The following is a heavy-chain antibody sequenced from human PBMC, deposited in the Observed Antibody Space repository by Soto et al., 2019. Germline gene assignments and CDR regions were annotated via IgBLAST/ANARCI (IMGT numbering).Heavy chain of an antibody. CDR3: ARDLWMTTVPQDAFDI. D-gene: IGHD4-17*01. J-gene: IGHJ3*02. CDR1: GYSFTGCS. CDR2: INPKNGDT. V-gene: IGHV1-2*04. Sequence: ASVKVSCKASGYSFTGCSMHWVRQAPGQGLEWMGWINPKNGDTNYARKFQGWVTMTTDTSTSTVYMELRSLRSDDTAVYYCARDLWMTTVPQDAFDIWGQGTMVTL.